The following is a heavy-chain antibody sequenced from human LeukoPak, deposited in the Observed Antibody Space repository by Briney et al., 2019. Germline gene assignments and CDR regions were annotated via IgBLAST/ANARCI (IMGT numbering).Heavy chain of an antibody. CDR2: ISGSGGST. CDR1: GFTFSSYA. CDR3: AKDQRILTGYSPLPLDY. V-gene: IGHV3-23*01. J-gene: IGHJ4*02. Sequence: GGSLRLSCAASGFTFSSYAMSWVRQAPGKGLEWVSAISGSGGSTYYADSVKGRFTISRDNSKNTLYLQMNSLRAEDTAVYYCAKDQRILTGYSPLPLDYWGQGTLVTVSS. D-gene: IGHD3-9*01.